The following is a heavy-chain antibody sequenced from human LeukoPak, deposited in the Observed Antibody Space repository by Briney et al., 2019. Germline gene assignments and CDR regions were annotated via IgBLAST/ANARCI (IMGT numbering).Heavy chain of an antibody. D-gene: IGHD1-26*01. J-gene: IGHJ4*02. CDR2: INPSGGST. CDR1: GYTFTSYY. CDR3: ARPQRGRSTQYYFDY. Sequence: EASVKVSCKASGYTFTSYYMHWVRLAPGQGLEWMGIINPSGGSTSYAQKFQGRVAMTRDTSTSTVYMELSSLRSEDTAVYYCARPQRGRSTQYYFDYWGQGTLVTVSS. V-gene: IGHV1-46*01.